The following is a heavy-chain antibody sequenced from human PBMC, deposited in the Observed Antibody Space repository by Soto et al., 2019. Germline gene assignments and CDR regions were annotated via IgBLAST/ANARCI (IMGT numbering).Heavy chain of an antibody. J-gene: IGHJ5*02. V-gene: IGHV2-70*11. D-gene: IGHD3-22*01. CDR3: ARLLYYYDSSGYSPGGNWFDP. Sequence: WLARIDWDDDKYYSTSLKTRLTISKDTSKNQVVLTMTNMDPVDTATYYCARLLYYYDSSGYSPGGNWFDPWGQGTLVTVSS. CDR2: IDWDDDK.